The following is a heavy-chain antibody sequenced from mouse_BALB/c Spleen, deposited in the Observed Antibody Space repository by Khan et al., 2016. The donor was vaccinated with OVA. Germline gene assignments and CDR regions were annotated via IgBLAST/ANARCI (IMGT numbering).Heavy chain of an antibody. CDR1: GYSFTSYY. CDR2: IDPFNGGT. J-gene: IGHJ3*01. V-gene: IGHV1S135*01. Sequence: VQLQQPGPELMKPGASVNISCKASGYSFTSYYIHWVRQSHGKSLEWIGYIDPFNGGTDYNQKFKGKATLTVDKSSSTAYMHLSSLTSEDSAVYYCARWAFGYWGQGTLVTVSA. CDR3: ARWAFGY.